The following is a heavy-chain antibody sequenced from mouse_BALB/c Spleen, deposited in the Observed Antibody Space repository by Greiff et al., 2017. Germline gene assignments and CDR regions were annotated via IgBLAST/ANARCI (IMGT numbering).Heavy chain of an antibody. V-gene: IGHV6-6*02. CDR3: TRQLGLSTHFDY. CDR2: IRLKSNNYAT. Sequence: EVKLVESGGGLVQPGGSMKLSCVASGFTFSNYWMNWVRQSPEKGLEWVAEIRLKSNNYATHYAESVKGRFTISRDDSKSSVYLQMNNLRAEDTGIYYCTRQLGLSTHFDYWGQGTTLTVSS. J-gene: IGHJ2*01. CDR1: GFTFSNYW. D-gene: IGHD3-1*01.